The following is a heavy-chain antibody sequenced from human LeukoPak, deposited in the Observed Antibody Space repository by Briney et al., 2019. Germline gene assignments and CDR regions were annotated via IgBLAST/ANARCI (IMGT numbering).Heavy chain of an antibody. Sequence: SETLCLTCTVSGGSLSSGSYYWGYIRQPPQKGLEWIGSVYYSGSTYYNPSLKSRVTISVDTSKNQFSLKLSSVTAADTAVYYCARQGLWELPSFDFGGQGTLVSVSS. CDR1: GGSLSSGSYY. V-gene: IGHV4-39*01. CDR2: VYYSGST. D-gene: IGHD1-7*01. CDR3: ARQGLWELPSFDF. J-gene: IGHJ4*02.